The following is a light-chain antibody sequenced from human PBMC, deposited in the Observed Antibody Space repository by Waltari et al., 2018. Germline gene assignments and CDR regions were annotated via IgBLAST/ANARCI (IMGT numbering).Light chain of an antibody. V-gene: IGLV2-14*03. CDR1: SSDVGAYNY. CDR3: SSYISSSTLEL. J-gene: IGLJ2*01. Sequence: QSALTQPASVSGSPGQSITISCTGTSSDVGAYNYVSWYQQHPGKAPTLIIFYVSNRPSGVSNRFSVSKSGNTASLTISGLQAEDEADYYCSSYISSSTLELFGGGTSLTVL. CDR2: YVS.